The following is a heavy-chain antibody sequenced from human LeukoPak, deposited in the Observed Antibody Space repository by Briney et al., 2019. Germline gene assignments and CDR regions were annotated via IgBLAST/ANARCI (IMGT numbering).Heavy chain of an antibody. Sequence: PSETLSLTCTVSGGSISSNYWNWIRQPPGKGLEWIGYVYYSGTTNYNPSLKSRVTISVDTSKNQFSLKVTSVTVADTAVYYCAWGSGSYFPFDSWGQGTLVTVSS. CDR2: VYYSGTT. D-gene: IGHD6-19*01. CDR3: AWGSGSYFPFDS. CDR1: GGSISSNY. J-gene: IGHJ4*02. V-gene: IGHV4-59*01.